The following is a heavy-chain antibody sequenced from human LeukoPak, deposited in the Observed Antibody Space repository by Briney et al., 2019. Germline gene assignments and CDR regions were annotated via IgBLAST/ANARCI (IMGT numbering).Heavy chain of an antibody. CDR1: VYRFTAYG. CDR2: ISPYTDNR. V-gene: IGHV1-18*01. J-gene: IGHJ4*02. CDR3: TREAEDLPGVITFLY. Sequence: ASLRVSSTASVYRFTAYGVSWVRHAPGQGLEWMGGISPYTDNRDDVHDLQGRGVMTADTSTNTVYIELRSLRSHDTAVYYCTREAEDLPGVITFLYWGQGTLVAVSS. D-gene: IGHD3-22*01.